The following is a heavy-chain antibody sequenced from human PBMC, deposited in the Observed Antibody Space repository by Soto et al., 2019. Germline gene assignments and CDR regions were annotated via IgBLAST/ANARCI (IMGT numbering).Heavy chain of an antibody. CDR3: ARGFGHYDSSGPSYGY. V-gene: IGHV1-69*13. J-gene: IGHJ4*02. CDR2: IIPIFGTA. CDR1: GGAFSSYA. D-gene: IGHD3-22*01. Sequence: SVKVSCKASGGAFSSYAISWVRQAPGQGLEWMGGIIPIFGTANYAQKFQGRVTITADESTSTAYMELSSLRSEDTAVYYCARGFGHYDSSGPSYGYWGQGTLVTVSS.